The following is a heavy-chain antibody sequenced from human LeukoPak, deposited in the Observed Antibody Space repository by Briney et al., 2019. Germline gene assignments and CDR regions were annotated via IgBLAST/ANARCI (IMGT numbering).Heavy chain of an antibody. V-gene: IGHV3-48*03. CDR1: GFTFSSYE. CDR2: ISSSGSTI. J-gene: IGHJ6*02. CDR3: ARPADHYYYGMDV. Sequence: GGSLRLSCAASGFTFSSYEMNWVRQAPGKGLEWVSYISSSGSTIYYADSVKGRFTISRDNAKNSLSLQMNSLRAEDTADYYCARPADHYYYGMDVWGQGTTVTVSS.